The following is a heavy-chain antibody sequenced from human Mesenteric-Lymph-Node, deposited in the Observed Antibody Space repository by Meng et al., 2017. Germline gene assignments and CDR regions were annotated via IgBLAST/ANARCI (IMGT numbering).Heavy chain of an antibody. J-gene: IGHJ4*02. D-gene: IGHD3-10*01. V-gene: IGHV1-8*03. Sequence: ASVKVSCKASRYTFTRNDINWVRQATGQGLEWMGWMNPNSANTDYAQNFQGRVTITRDTSISTAYMEVSSLRSEDMAVYYCAIGRVVMVFDYWGQGTLVTVSS. CDR2: MNPNSANT. CDR1: RYTFTRND. CDR3: AIGRVVMVFDY.